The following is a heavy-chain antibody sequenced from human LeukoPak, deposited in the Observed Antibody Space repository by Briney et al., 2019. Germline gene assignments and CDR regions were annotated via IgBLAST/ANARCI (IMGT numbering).Heavy chain of an antibody. Sequence: GGSLRLSCAASGFTFNSYAMQWVRQAPGRGLEYVSGISSDGGSTYYANSVKGRFIISRDNSKNTVYLQMGSLRAEDMAVYYCARADCSSSSCYTVSYWGQGTLVTVSS. CDR1: GFTFNSYA. CDR3: ARADCSSSSCYTVSY. J-gene: IGHJ4*02. CDR2: ISSDGGST. D-gene: IGHD2-2*02. V-gene: IGHV3-64*01.